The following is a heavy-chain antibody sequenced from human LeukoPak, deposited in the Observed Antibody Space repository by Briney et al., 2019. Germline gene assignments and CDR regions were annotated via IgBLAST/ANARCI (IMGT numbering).Heavy chain of an antibody. D-gene: IGHD3-3*01. CDR3: ARGSYDFWSGLYDY. CDR2: IGTAGDI. CDR1: GFTFSSYD. V-gene: IGHV3-13*01. Sequence: GGSLRLSCAASGFTFSSYDMHWVRQATGKGLEWVSAIGTAGDIYYPGSVKGRFTISRENAKNSLYLQMNSLRAEDTAVYYCARGSYDFWSGLYDYWGQGTLVTVSS. J-gene: IGHJ4*02.